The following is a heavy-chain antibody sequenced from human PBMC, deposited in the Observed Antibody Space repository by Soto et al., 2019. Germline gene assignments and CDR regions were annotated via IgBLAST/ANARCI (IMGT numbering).Heavy chain of an antibody. CDR3: ARPLYPGYCTDGVCYSYDY. V-gene: IGHV5-51*01. Sequence: LGESLKISCQSFGYTFTAYWIAWVRQMPGKGLEWMGIIFPAGSEIRYSPSFRGHVTISADKSISTAYLQWSSLEASDTAMYYCARPLYPGYCTDGVCYSYDYWGQGTPVTVSS. CDR1: GYTFTAYW. CDR2: IFPAGSEI. J-gene: IGHJ4*02. D-gene: IGHD2-8*01.